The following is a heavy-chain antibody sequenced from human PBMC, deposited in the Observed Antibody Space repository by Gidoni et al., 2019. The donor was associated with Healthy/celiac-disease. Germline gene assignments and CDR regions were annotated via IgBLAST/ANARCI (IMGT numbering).Heavy chain of an antibody. CDR3: AKDRFYGGSYFSYYFDY. Sequence: EVQLLASGGVLVQPGGSLRLSCASSGFPFSSYAMSWVRQGPGKGLEWVSAISGSGGSKYYADSEKGRFNSSRDNSKNTLYLQMNSLRSEDTAVYYCAKDRFYGGSYFSYYFDYWGQGTLVTVSS. J-gene: IGHJ4*02. V-gene: IGHV3-23*01. CDR2: ISGSGGSK. CDR1: GFPFSSYA. D-gene: IGHD1-26*01.